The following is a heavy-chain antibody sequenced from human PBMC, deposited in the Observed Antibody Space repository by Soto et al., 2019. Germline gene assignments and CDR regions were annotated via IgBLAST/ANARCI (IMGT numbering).Heavy chain of an antibody. J-gene: IGHJ6*02. V-gene: IGHV1-2*02. Sequence: ASVKVSCKASRYTFTGNYIHWVRQAPGQGLEWMGWVNPDNGGTTSAQKFQGRVTMTRDMSVTTAYMELSRLTSDDTAVFYCARDPRPPSGWLGFWEYGMDVWGQGTTVTVSS. CDR2: VNPDNGGT. D-gene: IGHD3-3*01. CDR3: ARDPRPPSGWLGFWEYGMDV. CDR1: RYTFTGNY.